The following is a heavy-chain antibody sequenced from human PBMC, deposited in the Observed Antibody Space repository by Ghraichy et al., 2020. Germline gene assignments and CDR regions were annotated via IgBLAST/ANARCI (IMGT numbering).Heavy chain of an antibody. V-gene: IGHV3-72*01. J-gene: IGHJ4*02. D-gene: IGHD3-16*01. CDR1: GFTFSDHY. CDR3: ARADSGAYPPIDD. CDR2: SRNKARGYTT. Sequence: GGSLRLSCAASGFTFSDHYMDWVRQAPGKGLEWVGRSRNKARGYTTEYAASVRGRFTVSRDDSKNSLYLQMNSLKTEDTAVYYCARADSGAYPPIDDWGQGTLVTVSS.